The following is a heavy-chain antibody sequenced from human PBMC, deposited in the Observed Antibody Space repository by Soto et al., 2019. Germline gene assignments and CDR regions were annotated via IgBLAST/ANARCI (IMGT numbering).Heavy chain of an antibody. J-gene: IGHJ5*02. Sequence: QITLKESGPTLVKPTQTLTLTCTFSGFSLSTSGVGVGWIRQPPGKALEWLALIYWDDDKRYSPSLKSRLTITKDTSKNQVVLTMTNMDPVDTATYYCALMYSSSWYTKNWFDPWGQGTLVTVSS. CDR2: IYWDDDK. V-gene: IGHV2-5*02. CDR1: GFSLSTSGVG. D-gene: IGHD6-13*01. CDR3: ALMYSSSWYTKNWFDP.